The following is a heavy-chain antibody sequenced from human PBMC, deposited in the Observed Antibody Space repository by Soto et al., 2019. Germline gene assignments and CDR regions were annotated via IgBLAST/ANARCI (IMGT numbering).Heavy chain of an antibody. Sequence: QVQLVQSGAEVKKPGSSVKVSCKASGGTFSSYGISWVRQAPGHGLEWVGGIIPVFGTANYAQKFQGRVTITADESTRTAYMELSSLRSEDTAVYYCARGAVERGYYYYGMDVWGQGTTVTVSS. CDR1: GGTFSSYG. CDR3: ARGAVERGYYYYGMDV. CDR2: IIPVFGTA. V-gene: IGHV1-69*12. J-gene: IGHJ6*02. D-gene: IGHD2-15*01.